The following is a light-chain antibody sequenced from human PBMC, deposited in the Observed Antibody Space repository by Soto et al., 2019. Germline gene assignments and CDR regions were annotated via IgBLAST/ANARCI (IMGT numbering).Light chain of an antibody. CDR3: QQRSNSPPLT. J-gene: IGKJ4*01. CDR1: QSVDSY. V-gene: IGKV3-11*01. Sequence: EIVLTQSPATLSLSPGERATLSCRASQSVDSYLAWYQQKPGQAPRLLTYDASNRATGIPARFSGSGSGTDFTLTISSLEPEDFVVYYCQQRSNSPPLTFGGGTKVEI. CDR2: DAS.